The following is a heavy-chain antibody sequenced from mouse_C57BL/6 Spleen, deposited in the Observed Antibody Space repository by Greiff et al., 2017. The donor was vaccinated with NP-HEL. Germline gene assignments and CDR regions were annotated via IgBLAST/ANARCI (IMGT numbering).Heavy chain of an antibody. CDR2: IDPSDSYT. Sequence: QVQLQQPGAELVRPGTSVKLSCKASGYTFTSYWMHWVKQRPGQGLEWIGVIDPSDSYTNYNQKFKGKATLTVDTSSSTAYMQLSSLTSEDSAVYYCARYVTAQAFDYWGQGTTLTVSS. D-gene: IGHD3-2*02. J-gene: IGHJ2*01. CDR3: ARYVTAQAFDY. V-gene: IGHV1-59*01. CDR1: GYTFTSYW.